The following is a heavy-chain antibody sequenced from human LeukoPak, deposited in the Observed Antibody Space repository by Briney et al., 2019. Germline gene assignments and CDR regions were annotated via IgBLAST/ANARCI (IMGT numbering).Heavy chain of an antibody. J-gene: IGHJ6*03. CDR2: IYTSGST. V-gene: IGHV4-4*09. Sequence: NSSETLSLTCTVSGGFLSSYYWSWIRQPPGKGLEWIGYIYTSGSTNYNPSLKSRVTISGDTSKNQFSLRLSSVTAADTAVYYCARGRGCSGYKYYYYYYMDVWGKGTTVTVSS. D-gene: IGHD5-12*01. CDR1: GGFLSSYY. CDR3: ARGRGCSGYKYYYYYYMDV.